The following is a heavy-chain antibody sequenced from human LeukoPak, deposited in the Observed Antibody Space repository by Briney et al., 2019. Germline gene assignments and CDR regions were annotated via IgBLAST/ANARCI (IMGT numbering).Heavy chain of an antibody. D-gene: IGHD6-19*01. CDR1: GFTFSNCG. CDR3: ARNVSGWSH. Sequence: GGSLRLSCAASGFTFSNCGTHWVRQAPGKGLEWVAFIRSDGTSKYYADSVKGRFTISRDNSKNTLYLQMNSLRPEDTAVYYCARNVSGWSHWGQGTLVTVSS. J-gene: IGHJ4*02. V-gene: IGHV3-30*02. CDR2: IRSDGTSK.